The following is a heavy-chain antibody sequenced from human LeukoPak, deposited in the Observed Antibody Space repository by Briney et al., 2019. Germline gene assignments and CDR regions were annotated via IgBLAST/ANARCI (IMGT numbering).Heavy chain of an antibody. CDR2: INTDGSST. J-gene: IGHJ5*02. Sequence: GGSLRLSCAASGFTFSSYWMHWVRQAPGKGLVWVSRINTDGSSTNYADSVKGRFTISRDNAKNTLYLQMNNLRAEDTAVYYCSGGGSGWYVDWFDPWGQGTLVTVSS. CDR3: SGGGSGWYVDWFDP. CDR1: GFTFSSYW. V-gene: IGHV3-74*01. D-gene: IGHD6-19*01.